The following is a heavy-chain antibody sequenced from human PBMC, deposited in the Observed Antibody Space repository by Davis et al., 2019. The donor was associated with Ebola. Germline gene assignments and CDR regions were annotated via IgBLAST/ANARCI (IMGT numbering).Heavy chain of an antibody. CDR1: GYTFTSYD. CDR3: ARVPVRRFFEWSLNRGWFDP. V-gene: IGHV1-8*01. D-gene: IGHD3-3*01. J-gene: IGHJ5*02. Sequence: ASVKVSCKASGYTFTSYDINWVRQATGQGLEWMGWLNPNSGNTGYAQQFQGRVTMTRNTSISTAYMELSSLRSEDTAVYYCARVPVRRFFEWSLNRGWFDPWGQGTLVTVSS. CDR2: LNPNSGNT.